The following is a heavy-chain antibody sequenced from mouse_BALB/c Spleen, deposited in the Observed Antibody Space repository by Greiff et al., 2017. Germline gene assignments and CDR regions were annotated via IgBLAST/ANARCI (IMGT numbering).Heavy chain of an antibody. CDR2: IWAGGST. V-gene: IGHV2-9*02. J-gene: IGHJ2*01. Sequence: QVQLKESGPGLVAPSQSLSITCTVSGFSLTSYGVHWVRQPPGKGLEWLGVIWAGGSTNYNSALMSRLSISKDNSKSQVFLKMNSLQTDDTAMYYCARDRDYYGSSSYFDYWGQGTTLTVSS. CDR3: ARDRDYYGSSSYFDY. D-gene: IGHD1-1*01. CDR1: GFSLTSYG.